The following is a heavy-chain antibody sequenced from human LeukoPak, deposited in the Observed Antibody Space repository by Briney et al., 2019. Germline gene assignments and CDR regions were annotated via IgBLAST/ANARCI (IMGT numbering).Heavy chain of an antibody. J-gene: IGHJ4*02. CDR2: IYYSGST. Sequence: SETLSLTCTVSGGSISSSNYYWGWIRQPPGKGLEWIGSIYYSGSTYYNPSLKSRVTISVDTSKNQFSLKLSSVTAADTAVYYCARDPLRGGNPPRWGQGTLVTVSS. CDR1: GGSISSSNYY. V-gene: IGHV4-39*07. CDR3: ARDPLRGGNPPR. D-gene: IGHD4-23*01.